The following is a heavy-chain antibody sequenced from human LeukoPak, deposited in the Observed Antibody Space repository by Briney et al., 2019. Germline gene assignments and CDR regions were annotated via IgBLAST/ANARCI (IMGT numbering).Heavy chain of an antibody. CDR2: ISSSSSYI. CDR1: GFTFSSYS. Sequence: GGSLRLSCAASGFTFSSYSMNWVRQAPGKGLEWVPSISSSSSYIYYADSVKGRFTISRDNSKNTLYLQMNSLRAEDTAVYYCAKDRWDRYYGSGSFAFDIWGQGTMVTVSS. V-gene: IGHV3-21*04. CDR3: AKDRWDRYYGSGSFAFDI. D-gene: IGHD3-10*01. J-gene: IGHJ3*02.